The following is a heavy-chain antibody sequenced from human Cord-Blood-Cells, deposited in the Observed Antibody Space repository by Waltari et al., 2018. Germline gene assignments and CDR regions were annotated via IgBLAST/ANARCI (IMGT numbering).Heavy chain of an antibody. CDR2: TYYRSKWYN. CDR1: GDSVPSHSSA. D-gene: IGHD1-20*01. J-gene: IGHJ3*02. Sequence: QVQLQQSGPGLVKPSQTLSLTCAIPGDSVPSHSSAWNWIRQSPSRGLEWLGRTYYRSKWYNDYAVSVKSRITINPDTSKNQFSLQLNSVTPEDTAVYYCAREYKSEVRYAFDIWGQGTMVTVSS. CDR3: AREYKSEVRYAFDI. V-gene: IGHV6-1*01.